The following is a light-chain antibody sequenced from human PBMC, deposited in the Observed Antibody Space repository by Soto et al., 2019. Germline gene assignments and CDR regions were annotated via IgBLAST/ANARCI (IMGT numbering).Light chain of an antibody. CDR1: QSIISW. CDR3: QQYHGFPIT. CDR2: KAA. Sequence: DIQMTQSPSTLSASVGDRVTITCRASQSIISWLAWYQQRPGKAPNLLIYKAASLESGVPSRFSGSGSGTEFTLTISSLQPYDSATYYCQQYHGFPITFGKGTRLEIK. J-gene: IGKJ5*01. V-gene: IGKV1-5*03.